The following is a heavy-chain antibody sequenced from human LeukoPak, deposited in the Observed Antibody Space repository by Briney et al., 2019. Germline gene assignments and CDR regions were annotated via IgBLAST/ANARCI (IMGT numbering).Heavy chain of an antibody. CDR2: ISAYNGNT. V-gene: IGHV1-18*01. CDR3: VRLRTTVVTPVLDY. Sequence: ASVTVSFKASGYTFTIYGISWVRQAPGQGLEWMGWISAYNGNTNYAQKLQGRVTMTTDTSTSTAYMELRSLRSDDTAVYYCVRLRTTVVTPVLDYWGQGTLVTVSS. CDR1: GYTFTIYG. J-gene: IGHJ4*02. D-gene: IGHD4-23*01.